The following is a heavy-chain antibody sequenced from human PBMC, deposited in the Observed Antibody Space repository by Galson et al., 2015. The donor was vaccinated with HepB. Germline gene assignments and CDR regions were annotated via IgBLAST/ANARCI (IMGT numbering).Heavy chain of an antibody. D-gene: IGHD2-2*01. CDR1: GFTFSSYD. Sequence: SLRLSCAASGFTFSSYDMHWVRQATGKGLEWVSAIGTAGDTYYPGSVKGRFTISRENAKNSLYLQMNSLRAGDTAVYYCARDYQGHDAFDIWGQGTIVTVSS. J-gene: IGHJ3*02. CDR2: IGTAGDT. CDR3: ARDYQGHDAFDI. V-gene: IGHV3-13*01.